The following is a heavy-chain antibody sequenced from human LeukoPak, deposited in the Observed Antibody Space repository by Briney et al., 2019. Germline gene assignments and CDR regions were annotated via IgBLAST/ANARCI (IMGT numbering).Heavy chain of an antibody. Sequence: SETLSLTCTVSGGSISNYYWSWIRQPPGKGLEWIGNIYYSGSTNYNPSLKSRVTISVDTSKNQFSLKLSSVTAADTAVYYCARGRWQCDYWGQGTLVTVSS. CDR3: ARGRWQCDY. D-gene: IGHD4-23*01. V-gene: IGHV4-59*01. J-gene: IGHJ4*02. CDR2: IYYSGST. CDR1: GGSISNYY.